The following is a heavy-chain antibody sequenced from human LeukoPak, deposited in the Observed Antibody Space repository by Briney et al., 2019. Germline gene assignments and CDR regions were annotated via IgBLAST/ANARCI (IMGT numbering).Heavy chain of an antibody. CDR1: GFSLSTDGEG. CDR2: IYWDDDK. J-gene: IGHJ5*02. D-gene: IGHD4-17*01. V-gene: IGHV2-5*02. Sequence: SGPTLVNPTQTLTLTCTFSGFSLSTDGEGVGWIRQSPGKALEWLALIYWDDDKRYSPSLKSRLTITKDTSKNQVVLTMTSMDPVDTATYYCTHIRTTVTTAWGQGTLVTVSS. CDR3: THIRTTVTTA.